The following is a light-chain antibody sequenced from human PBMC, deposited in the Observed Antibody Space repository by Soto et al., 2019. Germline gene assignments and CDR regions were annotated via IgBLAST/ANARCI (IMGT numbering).Light chain of an antibody. J-gene: IGLJ2*01. V-gene: IGLV1-47*02. Sequence: QSVLTQPPSASGTPGQRVTISCSGSSSNIGTNYVYWYQQLPGTAPKLLIYSNNQRPSGVPDRFSGSKSGTSASLAISGLRSEDEADYYCAAWEDSLRCPVFGGGTKLTVL. CDR1: SSNIGTNY. CDR2: SNN. CDR3: AAWEDSLRCPV.